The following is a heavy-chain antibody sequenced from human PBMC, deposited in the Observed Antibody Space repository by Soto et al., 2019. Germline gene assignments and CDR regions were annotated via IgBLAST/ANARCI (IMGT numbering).Heavy chain of an antibody. CDR3: AKTYYYDRSGYYQNWFDP. CDR2: ISTSGTST. Sequence: QMHLLESGGGLVKPGGSLRLSCEASGFTFSNHYMAWIRQAPGKGLEWVSYISTSGTSTFYADYVKGRFTISRDNAKDSLFLQMNSLRAEDTAVYYWAKTYYYDRSGYYQNWFDPWGQVTLVTVSS. D-gene: IGHD3-22*01. V-gene: IGHV3-11*04. J-gene: IGHJ5*02. CDR1: GFTFSNHY.